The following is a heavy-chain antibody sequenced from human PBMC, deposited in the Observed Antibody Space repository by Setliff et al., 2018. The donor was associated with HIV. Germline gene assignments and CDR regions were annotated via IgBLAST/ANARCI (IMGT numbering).Heavy chain of an antibody. CDR2: IYYSGGT. CDR1: GGSISSHY. CDR3: ARVYYYDSSGYSEPYYMDV. Sequence: LSLTCTVSGGSISSHYWSWIRQPPGKGLEWIGYIYYSGGTNYNPSLKSRVTISVDTSKNQFSLKLNSVTAADTAVYYCARVYYYDSSGYSEPYYMDVWGKGTTVTVSS. D-gene: IGHD3-22*01. V-gene: IGHV4-59*08. J-gene: IGHJ6*03.